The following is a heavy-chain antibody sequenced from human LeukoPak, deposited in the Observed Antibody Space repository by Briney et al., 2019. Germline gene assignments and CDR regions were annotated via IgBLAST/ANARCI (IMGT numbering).Heavy chain of an antibody. CDR1: GYTFTSYA. J-gene: IGHJ4*02. D-gene: IGHD3-22*01. Sequence: ASVKVSCKASGYTFTSYAISWVRQAPGQGLEWMGGIIPIFGTANYAQKFQGRVTITADKSTSTAYMELSSLRSEDTAVYYCARDPQPYYYDSSGYWYFDYWGQGTLVTVSS. V-gene: IGHV1-69*06. CDR3: ARDPQPYYYDSSGYWYFDY. CDR2: IIPIFGTA.